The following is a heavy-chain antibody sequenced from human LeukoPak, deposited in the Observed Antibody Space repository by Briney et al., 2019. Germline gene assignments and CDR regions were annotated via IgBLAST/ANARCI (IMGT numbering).Heavy chain of an antibody. J-gene: IGHJ4*02. CDR1: GCTFTSYG. CDR2: ISAYNGNT. CDR3: ARDTSSPHYYDSSGYEQYYFDY. Sequence: ASVKVSCKASGCTFTSYGISWVRQAPGQGLEWMGWISAYNGNTNYAQKLQGRVTMTTDTSTSTAYMELRSLRSDDTAVYYCARDTSSPHYYDSSGYEQYYFDYWGQGTLVTVSS. V-gene: IGHV1-18*01. D-gene: IGHD3-22*01.